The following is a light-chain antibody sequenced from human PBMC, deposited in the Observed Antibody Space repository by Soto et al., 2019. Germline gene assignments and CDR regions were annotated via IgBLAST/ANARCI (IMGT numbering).Light chain of an antibody. CDR2: GAS. CDR1: QSVTSSY. V-gene: IGKV3-20*01. CDR3: QQYCSSPA. J-gene: IGKJ4*01. Sequence: EIVLTQSPGTLSLSPGERATLSCRASQSVTSSYLAGDQQKPGQAPGLLIYGASSRATGIPDRFSVSGSGTDFTLTISRLEHEDFSVYYCQQYCSSPAFGVGTRVEIK.